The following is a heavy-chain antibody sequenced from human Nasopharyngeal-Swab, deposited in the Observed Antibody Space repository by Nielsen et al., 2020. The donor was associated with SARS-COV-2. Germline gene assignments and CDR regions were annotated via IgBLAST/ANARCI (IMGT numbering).Heavy chain of an antibody. CDR2: ITAADGNT. V-gene: IGHV1-3*01. D-gene: IGHD6-13*01. CDR3: VRDDGSSWLLDK. Sequence: WVRQAPGQRLEWMGWITAADGNTQYSQKFHDRLTLTTDTPANTAYMDLSSLRSEDTAVYYCVRDDGSSWLLDKWGQGSLVTVSS. J-gene: IGHJ4*02.